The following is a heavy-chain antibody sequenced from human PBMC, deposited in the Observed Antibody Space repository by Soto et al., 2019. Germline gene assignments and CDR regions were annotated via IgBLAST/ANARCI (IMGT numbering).Heavy chain of an antibody. CDR2: ISYDGSNK. V-gene: IGHV3-30*18. Sequence: QVQLVESGGGVVQPGRSLRLSCAGSGFTFSAYGMDWVRQAPGKGLERVAVISYDGSNKYYADSVKCRFTISRDNSKNTLYLQMNSLRAEDTAVYYCAKDRMGAGVRGYFDYWGQGTLVTVSS. CDR3: AKDRMGAGVRGYFDY. CDR1: GFTFSAYG. J-gene: IGHJ4*02. D-gene: IGHD3-10*01.